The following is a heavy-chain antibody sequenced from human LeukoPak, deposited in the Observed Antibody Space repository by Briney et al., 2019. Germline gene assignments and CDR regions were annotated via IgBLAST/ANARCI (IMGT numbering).Heavy chain of an antibody. CDR2: IIPIFGTA. CDR3: ARVRRDGYNQTYFDY. CDR1: GGTFSSYA. V-gene: IGHV1-69*05. J-gene: IGHJ4*02. Sequence: SVKVSCKASGGTFSSYAISWVRQAPGQGLEWMGRIIPIFGTANYAQKFQGRVTITTDESTSTAYMELSSLRFEDTAVYYCARVRRDGYNQTYFDYWGQGTLVTVSS. D-gene: IGHD5-24*01.